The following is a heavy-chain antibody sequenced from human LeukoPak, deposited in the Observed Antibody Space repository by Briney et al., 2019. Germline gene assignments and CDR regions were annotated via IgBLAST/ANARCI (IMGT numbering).Heavy chain of an antibody. CDR3: AKSGLNRFDS. CDR2: ISSSGSTI. D-gene: IGHD2-15*01. J-gene: IGHJ4*02. Sequence: PGGSLRLSCAASGFTFSSYEMNWVRQAPGRGLEWVSYISSSGSTIYYADSVKGRFTISRDNSKNTLYLQMNSLRAEDTAVYYCAKSGLNRFDSWGQGTLVTVSS. V-gene: IGHV3-48*03. CDR1: GFTFSSYE.